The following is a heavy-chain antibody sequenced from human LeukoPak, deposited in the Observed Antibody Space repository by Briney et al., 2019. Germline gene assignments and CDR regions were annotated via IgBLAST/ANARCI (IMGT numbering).Heavy chain of an antibody. J-gene: IGHJ4*02. D-gene: IGHD3-16*02. V-gene: IGHV4-59*01. CDR1: GGSISSYY. CDR3: ARGEVWGSYLY. Sequence: SETLSLTCTVSGGSISSYYWSWIRQPPGMGLEWIGYIYYSGSTNYNPSLKSRVTISVDTSKNQFSLKLSSVTAADTAVYYCARGEVWGSYLYWGQGTLVTVSS. CDR2: IYYSGST.